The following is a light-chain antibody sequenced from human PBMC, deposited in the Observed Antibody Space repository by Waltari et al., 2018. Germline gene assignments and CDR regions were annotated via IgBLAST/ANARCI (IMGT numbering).Light chain of an antibody. CDR3: SSHAGSDNWGV. CDR1: SRDVVADYH. Sequence: QSALTTPPSASGSPGQSVTILCTGPSRDVVADYHVSWYQQYPGRAPKLIIYAVVKRPSGVPYRFSCSKSGNTASLTVSGLQAEDEADYYCSSHAGSDNWGVFGGGTKLTVL. CDR2: AVV. V-gene: IGLV2-8*01. J-gene: IGLJ2*01.